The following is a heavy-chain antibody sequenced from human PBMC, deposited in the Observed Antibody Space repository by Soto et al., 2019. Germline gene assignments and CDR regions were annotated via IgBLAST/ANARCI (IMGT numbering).Heavy chain of an antibody. CDR1: GYSFTSYW. CDR2: IYPGDSDT. J-gene: IGHJ3*02. Sequence: GESLKISCKGSGYSFTSYWIGWVRQMPGKGLEWMGIIYPGDSDTRYSPSFQGQVTISADKSISTAYLQWSSLKASDTAMYYCASSELDLLGYCTNGVCYAFDIWGQGTMVTVSS. CDR3: ASSELDLLGYCTNGVCYAFDI. D-gene: IGHD2-8*01. V-gene: IGHV5-51*01.